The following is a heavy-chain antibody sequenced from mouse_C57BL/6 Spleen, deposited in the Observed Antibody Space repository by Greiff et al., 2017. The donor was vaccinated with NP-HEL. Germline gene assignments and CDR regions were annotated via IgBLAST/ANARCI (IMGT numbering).Heavy chain of an antibody. CDR1: GFTFSDYG. CDR2: ISSGSSTI. CDR3: ARRYSNLYFDY. V-gene: IGHV5-17*01. J-gene: IGHJ2*01. Sequence: EVKLVESGGGLVKPGGSLKLSCAASGFTFSDYGMHWVRQAPEKGLEWVAYISSGSSTIYYADTVKGRFTITRDTAKNTLFLQLTSLRSEDTAMYYCARRYSNLYFDYWGQGTTLTVSS. D-gene: IGHD2-5*01.